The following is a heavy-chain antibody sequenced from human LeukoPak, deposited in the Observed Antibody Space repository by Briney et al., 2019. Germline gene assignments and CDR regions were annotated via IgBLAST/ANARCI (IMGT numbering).Heavy chain of an antibody. V-gene: IGHV3-9*01. CDR1: GFTFKDYR. J-gene: IGHJ6*02. Sequence: GGSLRLSCAATGFTFKDYRMHWVQQPPGKGLEWVSSINWSGGGTDYADSVKSRFTISRDNAKNYLYLQLSSLRPEDTALYYCAKHMRATNTYSFFGLDVWGQGTTVTVSS. CDR2: INWSGGGT. CDR3: AKHMRATNTYSFFGLDV. D-gene: IGHD1-26*01.